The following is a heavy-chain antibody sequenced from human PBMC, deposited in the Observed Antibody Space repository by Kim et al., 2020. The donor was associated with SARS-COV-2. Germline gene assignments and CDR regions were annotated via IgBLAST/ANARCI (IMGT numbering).Heavy chain of an antibody. CDR3: ARDVLGYSYGFDY. Sequence: GGSLGLSCAASGFTFSSYGMHWVRQAPGKGLEWVAVIWYDGSNKYYADSVKGRFTISRDNPKNTLYLQTNSLRAEDTAVYYCARDVLGYSYGFDYWGQGT. D-gene: IGHD5-18*01. J-gene: IGHJ4*02. CDR1: GFTFSSYG. CDR2: IWYDGSNK. V-gene: IGHV3-33*01.